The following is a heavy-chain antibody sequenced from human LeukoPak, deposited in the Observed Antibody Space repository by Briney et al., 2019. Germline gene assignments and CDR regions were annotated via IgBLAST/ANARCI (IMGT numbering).Heavy chain of an antibody. CDR2: INPNSGGT. CDR1: GYTFTGYY. CDR3: AREGSSGWSPRGWFDP. Sequence: GASVKVSCKASGYTFTGYYIHWARQAPGQGLEWMGWINPNSGGTNYAQKFQGRVTMTRDTSISTAYMELSRLNFDDRAIYYCAREGSSGWSPRGWFDPWGQGTLVTVSS. D-gene: IGHD6-19*01. J-gene: IGHJ5*02. V-gene: IGHV1-2*02.